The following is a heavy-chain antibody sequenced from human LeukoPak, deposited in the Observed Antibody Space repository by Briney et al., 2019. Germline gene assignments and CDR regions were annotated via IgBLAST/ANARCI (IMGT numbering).Heavy chain of an antibody. D-gene: IGHD4/OR15-4a*01. V-gene: IGHV3-48*03. Sequence: PGGSLRLSCAASGFTFSSYEMNWVRQAPGKGLEWVSYISSSGSTIYYADSVKGRFTISRDNAKNSLYLQMNSLRAEDTAVYYCARDRLWAYYMDVWGKGTTVTVSS. J-gene: IGHJ6*03. CDR1: GFTFSSYE. CDR3: ARDRLWAYYMDV. CDR2: ISSSGSTI.